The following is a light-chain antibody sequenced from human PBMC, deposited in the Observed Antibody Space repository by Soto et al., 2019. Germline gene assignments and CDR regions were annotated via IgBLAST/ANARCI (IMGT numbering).Light chain of an antibody. J-gene: IGKJ1*01. CDR3: QQYDRASWT. V-gene: IGKV1-5*03. CDR2: RAS. CDR1: QSISSW. Sequence: DIQMTLSPSTLSASVGDRVIITCRASQSISSWLAWYQQKPGKAPNLLIYRASTLKSGIPSRFSGSGSGTEFTLTISSLQPDDFATYYCQQYDRASWTFGQGTKVEIK.